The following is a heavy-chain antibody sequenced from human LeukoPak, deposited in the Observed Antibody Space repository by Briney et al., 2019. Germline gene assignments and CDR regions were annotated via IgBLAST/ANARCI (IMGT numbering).Heavy chain of an antibody. CDR3: ARGLLGITGKYYYYYMDV. D-gene: IGHD1-20*01. J-gene: IGHJ6*03. V-gene: IGHV4-39*07. Sequence: SETLSLTCTVSGGSISSSSCYWGWIRQPPGKGLEWIGSIYYSGSTYYNPSLKSRVTISVDTSKNQFSLKLSSVTAADTAVYYCARGLLGITGKYYYYYMDVWGKGTTVTVSS. CDR2: IYYSGST. CDR1: GGSISSSSCY.